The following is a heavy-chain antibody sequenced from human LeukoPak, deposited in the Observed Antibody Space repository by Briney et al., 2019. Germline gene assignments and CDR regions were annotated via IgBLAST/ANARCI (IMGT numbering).Heavy chain of an antibody. CDR3: ARHLTIFGVDRGYYFDY. J-gene: IGHJ4*02. CDR1: GGSISSSSYY. V-gene: IGHV4-39*01. CDR2: IYYSGST. Sequence: PSETLSLTCTVSGGSISSSSYYWGWIRQPPGKGLEWIGSIYYSGSTYYNPSLKSRVTISVDTSKNQFSLKLSSVTAADTAVYYCARHLTIFGVDRGYYFDYWGQGTLVTVSS. D-gene: IGHD3-3*01.